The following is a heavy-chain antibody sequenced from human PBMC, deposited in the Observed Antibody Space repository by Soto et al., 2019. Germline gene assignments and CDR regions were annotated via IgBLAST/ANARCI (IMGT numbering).Heavy chain of an antibody. J-gene: IGHJ3*02. D-gene: IGHD1-1*01. CDR3: AREGTGGGFDI. CDR2: IASTGDP. V-gene: IGHV3-13*04. Sequence: GSLILSCAAARFTFSSYDMHWVRQGSGKGLEWVSSIASTGDPYYPGSVKGRFTISRENAKNSLYLQINSLRIGDTAVYYCAREGTGGGFDIWGQGTLVTVSS. CDR1: RFTFSSYD.